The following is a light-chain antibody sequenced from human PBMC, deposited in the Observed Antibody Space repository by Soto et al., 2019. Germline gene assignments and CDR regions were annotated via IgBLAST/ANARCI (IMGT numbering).Light chain of an antibody. CDR3: NSYGSRNNHV. J-gene: IGLJ1*01. CDR1: SSDVGNYDY. Sequence: QSALTQPPSASGSPGQSVTISCTGTSSDVGNYDYVSWYQQHPGKAPKLIIYEVSYRPSGVPDRFSGSKSGNTASLTVSGLQAEDEADYYCNSYGSRNNHVFGAGTKVTVL. CDR2: EVS. V-gene: IGLV2-8*01.